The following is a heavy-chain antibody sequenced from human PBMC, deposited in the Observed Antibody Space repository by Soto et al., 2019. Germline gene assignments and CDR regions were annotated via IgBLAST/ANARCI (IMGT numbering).Heavy chain of an antibody. CDR2: INPNSGGT. V-gene: IGHV1-2*02. Sequence: GASVKVSCKASGYTFTGYYMHWVRQAPGQGLEWMGWINPNSGGTNYAQKFQGRVTMTRDTSISTAYMELSRLRSDDTAVYYCARGPNYYDSSGYLIDYWGQGTLVTVSS. CDR1: GYTFTGYY. J-gene: IGHJ4*02. D-gene: IGHD3-22*01. CDR3: ARGPNYYDSSGYLIDY.